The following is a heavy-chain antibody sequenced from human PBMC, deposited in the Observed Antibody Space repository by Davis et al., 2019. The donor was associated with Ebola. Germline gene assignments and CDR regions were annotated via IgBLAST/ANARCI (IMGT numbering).Heavy chain of an antibody. D-gene: IGHD1-14*01. CDR1: EFTFSRYG. J-gene: IGHJ2*01. CDR2: ISYDGGVK. CDR3: ARDLPGGDWYFDL. Sequence: GESLKISCAASEFTFSRYGFHWVRQAPGKGLEWVALISYDGGVKYYADSVKGRFTISRDNSKNTLYLQMSSLRAEDTAVYYCARDLPGGDWYFDLWGRGTLVTVSS. V-gene: IGHV3-30*03.